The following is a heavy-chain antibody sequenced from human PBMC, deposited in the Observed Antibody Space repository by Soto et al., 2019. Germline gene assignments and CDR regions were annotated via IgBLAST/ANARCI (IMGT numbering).Heavy chain of an antibody. Sequence: GGSLRLSCAASGLTFSDYVMAWVRQAPGKGLEWVSAISGSGDTRHYADSVKGRFTISRDNSKNTVYLQMNSLRAEDTAVYYCAKGPVTSIPPRIDFWGQGALVTVSS. CDR3: AKGPVTSIPPRIDF. CDR2: ISGSGDTR. CDR1: GLTFSDYV. V-gene: IGHV3-23*01. J-gene: IGHJ4*02. D-gene: IGHD2-21*02.